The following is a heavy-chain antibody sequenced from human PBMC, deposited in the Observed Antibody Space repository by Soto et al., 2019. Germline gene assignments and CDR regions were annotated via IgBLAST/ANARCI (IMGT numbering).Heavy chain of an antibody. V-gene: IGHV3-33*01. J-gene: IGHJ6*02. CDR3: ARVFYSGSFPYGMDV. CDR1: GFTFSSYG. Sequence: PGGSLRLSCAASGFTFSSYGMHWVRQAPGKGLEWVAVIWYDGSNKYYADSVKGRFTISRDNSKNTLYLQMNSLRAEDTAVYYCARVFYSGSFPYGMDVWGQGTTVTVSS. CDR2: IWYDGSNK. D-gene: IGHD3-10*01.